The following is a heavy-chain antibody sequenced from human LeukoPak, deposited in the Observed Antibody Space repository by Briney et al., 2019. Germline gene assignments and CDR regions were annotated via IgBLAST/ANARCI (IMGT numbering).Heavy chain of an antibody. V-gene: IGHV4-34*01. Sequence: SETLSLTCAVYGGSFSGYYWSWIRQPPGKGLEWIGEINHSGSTNYNPSLKSRVTISVDTSKNQFSLKLSSVTAADTAVYYCARGGFSGWYGHYYYGMDVWGQGTTVTVSS. CDR3: ARGGFSGWYGHYYYGMDV. CDR2: INHSGST. J-gene: IGHJ6*02. CDR1: GGSFSGYY. D-gene: IGHD6-19*01.